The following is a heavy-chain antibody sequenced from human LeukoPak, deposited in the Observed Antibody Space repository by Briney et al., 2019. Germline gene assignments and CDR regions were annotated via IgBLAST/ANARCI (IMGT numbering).Heavy chain of an antibody. D-gene: IGHD3-22*01. CDR1: GYTFTSYG. CDR2: ISAYNGNT. J-gene: IGHJ3*02. V-gene: IGHV1-18*01. CDR3: ARARSPKPAYDKQDAFDI. Sequence: EASVKVSCKASGYTFTSYGISWVRQAPGQGLEWMGWISAYNGNTNYAQKFQGRVTITADESTSTAYMELSSLRSEDTAVYYCARARSPKPAYDKQDAFDIWGQGTMVTVSS.